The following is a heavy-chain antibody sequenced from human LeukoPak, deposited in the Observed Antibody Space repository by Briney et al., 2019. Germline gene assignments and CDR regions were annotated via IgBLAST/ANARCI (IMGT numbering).Heavy chain of an antibody. CDR2: IDTNTGNP. Sequence: ASVTVFCTASGGTFSSYAISWVRQAPGQGLEWMGWIDTNTGNPTYAQGFTGRFVFSLDTSVTAVYLQISSLKAEDTAVYFCAREDFWSGYSVGYWGQGTLVTVPS. D-gene: IGHD3-3*01. CDR1: GGTFSSYA. V-gene: IGHV7-4-1*02. J-gene: IGHJ4*02. CDR3: AREDFWSGYSVGY.